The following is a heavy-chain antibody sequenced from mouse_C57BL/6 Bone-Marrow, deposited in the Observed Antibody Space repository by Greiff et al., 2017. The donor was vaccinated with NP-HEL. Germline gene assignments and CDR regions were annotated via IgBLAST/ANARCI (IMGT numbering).Heavy chain of an antibody. V-gene: IGHV1-50*01. D-gene: IGHD4-1*01. CDR3: ARGRLGNWEAY. Sequence: QVQLQQPGAELVKPGASVKLSCKASGYTFTSYWMQWVKQRPGQGLEWIGEIDPSDSYTNYNQKFKGKATLTVDTSSSTAYMQLSSLTSEDSAVYYCARGRLGNWEAYWGQGTLVTVSA. CDR2: IDPSDSYT. J-gene: IGHJ3*01. CDR1: GYTFTSYW.